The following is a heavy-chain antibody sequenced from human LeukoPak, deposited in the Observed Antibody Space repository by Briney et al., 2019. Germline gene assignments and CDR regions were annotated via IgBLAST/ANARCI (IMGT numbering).Heavy chain of an antibody. V-gene: IGHV3-30-3*02. CDR2: ISYDGSNK. CDR1: GFTFSSYA. J-gene: IGHJ4*02. Sequence: GRSLRLSCAASGFTFSSYAMHWVRQAPGKGLEWVAVISYDGSNKYYADSAKGRFTISRDNSKNTLYLQMNSLRAEDTAVYYCAKQLGYCSDGSCYFPYWGQGTLVTVSS. CDR3: AKQLGYCSDGSCYFPY. D-gene: IGHD2-15*01.